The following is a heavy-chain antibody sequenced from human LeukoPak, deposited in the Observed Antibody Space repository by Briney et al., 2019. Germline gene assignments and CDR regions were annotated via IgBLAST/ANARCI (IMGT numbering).Heavy chain of an antibody. CDR3: ARPFSSSWYDGAFDI. D-gene: IGHD6-13*01. CDR1: GGSISSSSYY. V-gene: IGHV4-39*01. J-gene: IGHJ3*02. Sequence: SETLSLTFTVSGGSISSSSYYWGWIRQPPGKGLEWIGSIYYSGNTYYNPSLKSQVTISVDTSKNQFSLKLSSVTAADTAVYYCARPFSSSWYDGAFDIWGQGTMVTVSS. CDR2: IYYSGNT.